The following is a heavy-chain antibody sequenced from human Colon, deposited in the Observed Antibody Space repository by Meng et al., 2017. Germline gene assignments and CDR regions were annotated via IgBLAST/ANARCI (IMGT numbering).Heavy chain of an antibody. J-gene: IGHJ4*02. Sequence: QVQLQESGPGLVRPSATPSLTCTVSGASVSDTNDALRWIRQPPGKGMEWLGYGSTNTNTSLKSRVTISVDTSKNQFSLTLNSVTAADTAVYYCARDNWGSLDYWGQGTLVTVSS. V-gene: IGHV4-61*01. CDR3: ARDNWGSLDY. D-gene: IGHD7-27*01. CDR1: GASVSDTNDA. CDR2: GST.